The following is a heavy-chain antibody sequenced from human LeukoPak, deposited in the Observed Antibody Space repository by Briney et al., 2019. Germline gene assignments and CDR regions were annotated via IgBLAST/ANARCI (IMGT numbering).Heavy chain of an antibody. V-gene: IGHV4-39*01. CDR3: ARVGSGSNFDY. CDR2: IYYDGNT. CDR1: GGYVSSSSYH. J-gene: IGHJ4*02. Sequence: SETLSLTCTVSGGYVSSSSYHWGWIRQSPEKGLEWIGNIYYDGNTYYNPSLKSRVTISVDTSKNQFSLKLNSVTAADTAVYFCARVGSGSNFDYWGQGTLVTVSS. D-gene: IGHD3-10*01.